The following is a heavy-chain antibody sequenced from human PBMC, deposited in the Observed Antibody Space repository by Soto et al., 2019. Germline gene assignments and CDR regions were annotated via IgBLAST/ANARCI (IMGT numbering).Heavy chain of an antibody. V-gene: IGHV3-74*01. CDR2: INSDGSST. CDR3: GAGQSGYSYVRD. D-gene: IGHD5-18*01. CDR1: GFTFSNYW. Sequence: EVQLVESGGGLVQPGGSLRLSCAASGFTFSNYWMHWVRQAPGKGLVWVSRINSDGSSTSYADSVKGRFTMSRDNAKNTLSLQMNSLRAEDTAVYYCGAGQSGYSYVRDWGQGTLVTVSS. J-gene: IGHJ4*02.